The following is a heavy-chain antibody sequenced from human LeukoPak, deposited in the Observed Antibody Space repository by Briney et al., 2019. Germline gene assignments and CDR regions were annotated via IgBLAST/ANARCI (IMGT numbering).Heavy chain of an antibody. CDR2: IRYDGSNK. CDR1: GFTFSSYG. CDR3: AGDIVVVPAAIGFDY. J-gene: IGHJ4*02. D-gene: IGHD2-2*01. Sequence: GGSLRLSCAASGFTFSSYGMHWVRQAPGKGLERVAFIRYDGSNKYYADSVKGRFTISRDNSKNTLYLQMNSLRAEDTAVYYCAGDIVVVPAAIGFDYWGQGTLVTVSS. V-gene: IGHV3-30*02.